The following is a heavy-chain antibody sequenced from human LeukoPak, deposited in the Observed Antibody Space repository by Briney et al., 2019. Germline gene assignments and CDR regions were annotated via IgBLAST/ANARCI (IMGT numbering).Heavy chain of an antibody. Sequence: SVKVSCKASGGTFSSYAISWVRQAPGQGLGWMGGIIPIFGTANYAQKFQGRVTITADESTSTAYMELSSLRSEDTAVYYCITDDSSGYRTGPVVYWGQGTLVTVSS. CDR3: ITDDSSGYRTGPVVY. CDR2: IIPIFGTA. V-gene: IGHV1-69*13. J-gene: IGHJ4*02. D-gene: IGHD3-22*01. CDR1: GGTFSSYA.